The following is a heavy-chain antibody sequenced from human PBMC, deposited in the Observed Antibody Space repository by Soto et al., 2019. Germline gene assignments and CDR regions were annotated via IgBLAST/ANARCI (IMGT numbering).Heavy chain of an antibody. V-gene: IGHV1-18*01. D-gene: IGHD3-10*01. CDR3: ARDYSGSGSLDS. CDR2: ISAYNGNT. Sequence: VKVSCKASGYTFTSYGVSWVRQAPGQGLEWMGWISAYNGNTKFAQKFQGRVTLTADTSTSTAYMELRSLRSDDTAVYYCARDYSGSGSLDSWGQGTPVTVPS. J-gene: IGHJ4*02. CDR1: GYTFTSYG.